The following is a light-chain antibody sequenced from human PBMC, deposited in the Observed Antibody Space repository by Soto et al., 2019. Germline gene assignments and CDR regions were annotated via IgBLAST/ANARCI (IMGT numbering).Light chain of an antibody. Sequence: IQMTPSPSTVSASLGARAVITCRASQSIGRWLAWYQQKPGNAPKILIFDASTLENGVPARFSGSRSGPEFSLTISSLQPDEFATYYCKQYYSYWTFGQGTKVDIK. V-gene: IGKV1-5*01. J-gene: IGKJ1*01. CDR1: QSIGRW. CDR2: DAS. CDR3: KQYYSYWT.